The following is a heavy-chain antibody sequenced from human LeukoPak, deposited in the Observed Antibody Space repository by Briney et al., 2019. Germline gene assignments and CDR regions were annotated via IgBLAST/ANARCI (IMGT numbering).Heavy chain of an antibody. CDR2: IYYSGST. CDR1: GGSISSSSYY. Sequence: SETLSLTCTVSGGSISSSSYYWGWLRQPPGKGLEWIGSIYYSGSTYYNPSLKSRVTISVDTSKNQFSLKLSSVTAADTAVYYCARGPSGFGELLGGGGGWFDPWGQGTLVTVSS. CDR3: ARGPSGFGELLGGGGGWFDP. V-gene: IGHV4-39*01. J-gene: IGHJ5*02. D-gene: IGHD3-10*01.